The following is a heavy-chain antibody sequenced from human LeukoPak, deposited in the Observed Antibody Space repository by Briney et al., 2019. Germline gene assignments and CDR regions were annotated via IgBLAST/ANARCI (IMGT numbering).Heavy chain of an antibody. V-gene: IGHV4-39*01. CDR1: GGSISSSSYY. CDR2: IYYSGST. CDR3: ARTTVTTDFDY. J-gene: IGHJ4*02. Sequence: SETLSLTCTVSGGSISSSSYYWGWIRQPPGKGLEWIGSIYYSGSTYYNPSLKSRVTISVDTSKNQFSLKLSSVTAADTAVYYCARTTVTTDFDYWGQGTLVTVSS. D-gene: IGHD4-11*01.